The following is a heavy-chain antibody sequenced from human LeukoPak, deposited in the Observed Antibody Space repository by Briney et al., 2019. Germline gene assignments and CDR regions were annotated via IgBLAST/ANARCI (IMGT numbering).Heavy chain of an antibody. V-gene: IGHV4-59*12. D-gene: IGHD5-18*01. CDR1: GGSISSYY. CDR2: IYYSGST. CDR3: ARTWIQLGSWFDP. Sequence: SETLSLTCTVSGGSISSYYWSWIRQPPGKGLEWIGYIYYSGSTNYNPSLKSRVTISADTSKNQFSLKLSSVTAADTAVYYCARTWIQLGSWFDPWGQGTLVTVSS. J-gene: IGHJ5*02.